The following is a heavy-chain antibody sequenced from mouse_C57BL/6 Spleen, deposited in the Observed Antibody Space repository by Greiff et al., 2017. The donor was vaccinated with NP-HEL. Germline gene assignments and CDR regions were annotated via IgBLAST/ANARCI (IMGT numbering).Heavy chain of an antibody. CDR2: INYDGSST. Sequence: EVTVVESVGGLVQPGSSMKLSCTASGFTFSAYSMAWVRQVPDKGLDWVANINYDGSSTYYLDSLKSRFIISKDNAKNILYLQKSSLKSEDTATYYCARDGDMMEYYYAMDYWGQGTSVTVSS. J-gene: IGHJ4*01. V-gene: IGHV5-16*01. D-gene: IGHD2-3*01. CDR1: GFTFSAYS. CDR3: ARDGDMMEYYYAMDY.